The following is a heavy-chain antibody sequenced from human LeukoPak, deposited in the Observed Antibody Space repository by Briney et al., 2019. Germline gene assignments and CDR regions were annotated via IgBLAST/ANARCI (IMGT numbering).Heavy chain of an antibody. CDR2: ISSISSYI. CDR1: GFTFSSCS. D-gene: IGHD2-2*01. J-gene: IGHJ4*02. V-gene: IGHV3-21*05. Sequence: GGSLTLSCAASGFTFSSCSMRWVRHPPGKGLECVSFISSISSYIYYADSVKGRFTIIRLNDKKSLYLQMNSLRDDDTAVYYCARDRRPFKGICSSTGCYFEYWGQGTLVTVSS. CDR3: ARDRRPFKGICSSTGCYFEY.